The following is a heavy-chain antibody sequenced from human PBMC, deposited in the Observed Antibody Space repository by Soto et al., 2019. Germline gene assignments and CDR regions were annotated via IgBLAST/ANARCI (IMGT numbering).Heavy chain of an antibody. CDR3: AKDIRARLVATENDY. CDR2: ITGSSAST. CDR1: GFTFSSYV. J-gene: IGHJ4*02. V-gene: IGHV3-23*01. D-gene: IGHD5-12*01. Sequence: PGRSLRLSCAASGFTFSSYVMSWVRQAPGKGLEWVSAITGSSASTYYVDSVKGRFTISRDNSKNTLYLQMNSLRAEDTAVYYCAKDIRARLVATENDYWGQGTLVTVSS.